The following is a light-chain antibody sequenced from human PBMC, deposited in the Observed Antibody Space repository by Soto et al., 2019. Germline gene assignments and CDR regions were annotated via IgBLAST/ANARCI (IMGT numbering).Light chain of an antibody. CDR3: QVWNSADDHVL. V-gene: IGLV3-21*02. CDR2: DDR. CDR1: NIGSKR. J-gene: IGLJ2*01. Sequence: SSELTQPPSVSVAPGQTATITSGGNNIGSKRVHWYQQQPGQAPVVVVYDDRGRPSGIPERFSGSNSGHTATLTISRVEARDEADYYCQVWNSADDHVLFGGGTKLTVL.